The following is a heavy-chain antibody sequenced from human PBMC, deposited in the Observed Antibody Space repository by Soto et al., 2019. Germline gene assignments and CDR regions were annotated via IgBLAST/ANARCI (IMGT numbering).Heavy chain of an antibody. CDR2: ISTSSSYI. Sequence: GGSLRLSCAASGFTFRTYSMNWVRQAPGKGLEWVSSISTSSSYIHYADSVKGRFTISRDNAKNSLYLQMNSLRAEDTAVYYCARDREQIDDYYYYYGMDVWGQGTTVTVSS. J-gene: IGHJ6*02. CDR1: GFTFRTYS. D-gene: IGHD1-1*01. V-gene: IGHV3-21*01. CDR3: ARDREQIDDYYYYYGMDV.